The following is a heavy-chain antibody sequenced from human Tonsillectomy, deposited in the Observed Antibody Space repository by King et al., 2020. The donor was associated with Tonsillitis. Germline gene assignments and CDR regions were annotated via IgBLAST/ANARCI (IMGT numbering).Heavy chain of an antibody. D-gene: IGHD3-22*01. V-gene: IGHV3-33*08. Sequence: VQLVESGGGVVQPGRSLRLSCAASGFTFSSYGMHWVRQAPGKVLEWVVVIWYDGSNKYYADSVKGRFTISRDNSKNTLYLQMNSLRAEDTAVYYCARDYYDSSGYYYFGYYYYMDVWGKGTTVTVSS. CDR1: GFTFSSYG. CDR2: IWYDGSNK. J-gene: IGHJ6*03. CDR3: ARDYYDSSGYYYFGYYYYMDV.